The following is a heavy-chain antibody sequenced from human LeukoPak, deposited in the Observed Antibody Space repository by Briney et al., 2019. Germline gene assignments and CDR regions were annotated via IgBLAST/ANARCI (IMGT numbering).Heavy chain of an antibody. J-gene: IGHJ4*02. V-gene: IGHV3-64*01. CDR3: ARVYSSGWYWWGAFDY. CDR1: GFTFSSYA. CDR2: ISSNGGST. Sequence: GGSLRLSCAASGFTFSSYAMHWVRQAPGKGLDYVSAISSNGGSTYYANSVKGRFAISRDNSKNTLYLQMGSLRAEDMAVYYCARVYSSGWYWWGAFDYWGQGTLVTVSS. D-gene: IGHD6-19*01.